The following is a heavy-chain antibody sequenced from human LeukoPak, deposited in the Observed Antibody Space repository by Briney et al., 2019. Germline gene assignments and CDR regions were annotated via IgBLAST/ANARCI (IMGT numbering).Heavy chain of an antibody. J-gene: IGHJ5*02. CDR2: ISGSGGTT. D-gene: IGHD4-17*01. Sequence: QPGGSLRLSCAASGFTFSSYAMSWVRQAPGKGLEWVSGISGSGGTTYYADSVKGRFTISTDNSKNTLYLQMNSLRAEDTAVYYCAKAGRTAVTTSSTSCGEGTLVTVSS. V-gene: IGHV3-23*01. CDR3: AKAGRTAVTTSSTS. CDR1: GFTFSSYA.